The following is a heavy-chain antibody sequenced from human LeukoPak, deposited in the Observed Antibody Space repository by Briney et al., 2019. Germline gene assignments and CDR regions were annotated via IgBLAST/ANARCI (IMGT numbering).Heavy chain of an antibody. CDR3: ERSLDYYGDSYDAFDI. J-gene: IGHJ3*02. V-gene: IGHV1-69*13. CDR2: IIPIFGTA. Sequence: ASVKVSCKASGGTFSSYAISWVRQAPGQGLEWMGGIIPIFGTANYAQKFQGRVTITADESTSTAYMELSSLRSEDTAVYYCERSLDYYGDSYDAFDIWGQGTMVTVSS. CDR1: GGTFSSYA. D-gene: IGHD4-17*01.